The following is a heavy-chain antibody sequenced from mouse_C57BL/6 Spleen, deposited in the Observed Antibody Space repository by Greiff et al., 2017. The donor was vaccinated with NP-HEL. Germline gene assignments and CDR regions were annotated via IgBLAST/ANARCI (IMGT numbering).Heavy chain of an antibody. CDR2: IYPRSGNT. Sequence: QVHVKQSGAELARPGASVKLSCKASGYTFTSYGISWVKQRTGQGLEWIGEIYPRSGNTYYNEKFKGKATLTADKSTSTAYMELRSLTSEDSAVYFCARAGLEYYAMDYWGQGTSVTVSS. CDR3: ARAGLEYYAMDY. J-gene: IGHJ4*01. D-gene: IGHD2-13*01. CDR1: GYTFTSYG. V-gene: IGHV1-81*01.